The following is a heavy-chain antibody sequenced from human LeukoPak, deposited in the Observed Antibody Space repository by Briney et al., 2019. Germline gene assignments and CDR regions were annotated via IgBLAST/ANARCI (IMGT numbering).Heavy chain of an antibody. Sequence: SETLSLTCTVSGGSISSSNYYWGWIRQPPGKGLEWIGSIYYRGSTYYSPSLRSRVTISVDTSNNQFSLRLSSVTAADTAVYYCARTYYYDSNTYQPFDYWGQGTLITVSS. CDR2: IYYRGST. CDR3: ARTYYYDSNTYQPFDY. V-gene: IGHV4-39*01. J-gene: IGHJ4*02. D-gene: IGHD3-22*01. CDR1: GGSISSSNYY.